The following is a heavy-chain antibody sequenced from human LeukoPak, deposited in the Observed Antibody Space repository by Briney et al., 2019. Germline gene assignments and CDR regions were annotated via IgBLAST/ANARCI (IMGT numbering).Heavy chain of an antibody. CDR1: GGSFSGYY. D-gene: IGHD6-13*01. CDR3: ARLGAVKFDP. CDR2: INHSGST. V-gene: IGHV4-34*01. J-gene: IGHJ5*02. Sequence: SESLSLTCAVYGGSFSGYYWSWIRQPPGKGLEWIGEINHSGSTNYNPSLKSRVTISVDTSTNQFSLRLSSVTAADTAVCYCARLGAVKFDPWGQGTLVTVSS.